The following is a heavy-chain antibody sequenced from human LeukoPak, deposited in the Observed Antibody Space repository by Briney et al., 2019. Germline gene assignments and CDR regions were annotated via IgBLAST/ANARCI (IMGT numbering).Heavy chain of an antibody. V-gene: IGHV4-4*07. J-gene: IGHJ4*02. D-gene: IGHD2-2*01. Sequence: SETLSLTCTVSGGSISTYYWSWIRQPAGKGLEWIGRIHSSGTTHYNPSLRSQVTLSIDTSKNQFSLKLSSVTAADTAVYYCGRLNLPAVSGAFDYWGQGTLVTVSS. CDR3: GRLNLPAVSGAFDY. CDR1: GGSISTYY. CDR2: IHSSGTT.